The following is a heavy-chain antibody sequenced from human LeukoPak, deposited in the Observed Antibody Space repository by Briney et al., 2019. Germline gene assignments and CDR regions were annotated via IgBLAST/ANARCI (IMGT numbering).Heavy chain of an antibody. J-gene: IGHJ4*02. Sequence: GASVKVSCKASGGTFSSYAISWVRQAPGQGLEWMGWISAYNGNTNYAQKLQGRVTMTTDTSTSTAYMELRSLRSDDTAVYYCARVPRDYYDYWGQGTLVTVSS. CDR1: GGTFSSYA. CDR2: ISAYNGNT. V-gene: IGHV1-18*01. CDR3: ARVPRDYYDY.